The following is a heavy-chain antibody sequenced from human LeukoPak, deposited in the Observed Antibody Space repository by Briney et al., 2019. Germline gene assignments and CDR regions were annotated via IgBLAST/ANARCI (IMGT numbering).Heavy chain of an antibody. J-gene: IGHJ3*01. CDR2: ISGSSGST. D-gene: IGHD3-22*01. CDR3: AKRYYDSSGYFDAFDL. CDR1: GFTFSTYA. Sequence: PGGSLRLSCAASGFTFSTYAISWVRQAPGKGLEWVSGISGSSGSTYYADSVEGRFTISRDNSESTLYLQVNSLRAEDTAVYYCAKRYYDSSGYFDAFDLWGQGTLVTVSS. V-gene: IGHV3-23*01.